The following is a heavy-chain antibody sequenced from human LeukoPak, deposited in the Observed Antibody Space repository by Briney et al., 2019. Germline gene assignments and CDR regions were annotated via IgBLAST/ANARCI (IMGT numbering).Heavy chain of an antibody. V-gene: IGHV3-30*18. CDR2: ISYDGSNK. CDR3: GKSPNDY. Sequence: GRSLRLSCAASGFTFSSYGMHWVRQAPGKGLEWVAVISYDGSNKYYADSVKGRFTISRDNSKNTLYLQMNSLRAEDTAVYYGGKSPNDYWGQGTLVTVSS. CDR1: GFTFSSYG. J-gene: IGHJ4*02.